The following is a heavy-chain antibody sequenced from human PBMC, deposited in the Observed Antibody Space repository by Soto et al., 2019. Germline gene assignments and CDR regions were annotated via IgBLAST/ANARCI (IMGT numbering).Heavy chain of an antibody. CDR1: GGSISSYY. Sequence: QVQLQESGPGLVKPSETLSLTCTVSGGSISSYYWSWIRQPAGKGLEWIGRIYTSGSTNYNPSLTSRATISVDTSKSQFSMKLSSVTAADTAVYYCVSAYYYGSGSYSDYWGQGTLVTVSS. J-gene: IGHJ4*02. V-gene: IGHV4-4*07. D-gene: IGHD3-10*01. CDR2: IYTSGST. CDR3: VSAYYYGSGSYSDY.